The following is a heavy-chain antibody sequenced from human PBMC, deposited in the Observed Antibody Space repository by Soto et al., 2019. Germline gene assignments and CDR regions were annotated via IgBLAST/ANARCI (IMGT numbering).Heavy chain of an antibody. D-gene: IGHD3-22*01. V-gene: IGHV1-18*01. CDR3: ARDLSLYYYDRSGYYSDY. J-gene: IGHJ4*02. CDR2: ISAYNGNT. Sequence: QVQLVQSGAEVKKPGASVKVSCKASGYTFTSYGISWVRQAPGQGLEWMGWISAYNGNTNYAQKLQGRVTMTTDTXTXTXSMELRSLRADDTAVYYCARDLSLYYYDRSGYYSDYWGQGTLVTVSS. CDR1: GYTFTSYG.